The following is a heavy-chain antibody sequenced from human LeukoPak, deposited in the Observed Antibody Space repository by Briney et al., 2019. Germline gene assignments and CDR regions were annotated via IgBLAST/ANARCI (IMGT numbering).Heavy chain of an antibody. D-gene: IGHD6-6*01. V-gene: IGHV4-38-2*02. J-gene: IGHJ5*02. CDR3: ARDFPSIAARRINWFDP. Sequence: PSETLSLTCTVSGYSISSGYFWGWIRQPPGKGLEWIGSIYHSGSTYYNSSLKSRVTISVDTSKNQFSLKLSSVTAADTAVYYCARDFPSIAARRINWFDPWGQGTLVTVSS. CDR1: GYSISSGYF. CDR2: IYHSGST.